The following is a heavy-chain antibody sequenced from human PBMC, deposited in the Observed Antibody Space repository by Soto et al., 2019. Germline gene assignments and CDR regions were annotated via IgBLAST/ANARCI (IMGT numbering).Heavy chain of an antibody. D-gene: IGHD6-13*01. CDR3: ARRTAAAGSDRRYYYYYGMDV. J-gene: IGHJ6*02. CDR2: ISSSSSYI. Sequence: GGSLRLSCAASGFTFSSYSMNWVRQAPGKGLEWVSSISSSSSYIYYADSVKGRFTISRGNAKNSLYLQMNSLRAEDTAVYYCARRTAAAGSDRRYYYYYGMDVWGQGTTVTVSS. CDR1: GFTFSSYS. V-gene: IGHV3-21*01.